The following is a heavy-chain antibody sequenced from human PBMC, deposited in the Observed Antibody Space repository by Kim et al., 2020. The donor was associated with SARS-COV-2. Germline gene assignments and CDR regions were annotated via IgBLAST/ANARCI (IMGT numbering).Heavy chain of an antibody. CDR1: GYSFTSYW. Sequence: GESLKISCKGSGYSFTSYWISWVRQMPGKGLEWMGRIDPSDSYTNYSPSFHGHVTISADKSISTAYLQWSSLKASDTAMYYCARLGYYDSSGYYFPDGMDVWGQGTTVTVSS. CDR2: IDPSDSYT. D-gene: IGHD3-22*01. J-gene: IGHJ6*02. V-gene: IGHV5-10-1*01. CDR3: ARLGYYDSSGYYFPDGMDV.